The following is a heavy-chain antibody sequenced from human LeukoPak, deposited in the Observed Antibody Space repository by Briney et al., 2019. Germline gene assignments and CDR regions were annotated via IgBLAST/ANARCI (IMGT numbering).Heavy chain of an antibody. Sequence: HPGGSLRLSCAASGFTFSSYAMSWVRQAPGKGLEWVSAISGSGGSTYYADSVKGRFTISRDTSKTTLYLQMNSLRAEGTAVHYCAKRSGSNPFDYWGQGTLVTVSS. V-gene: IGHV3-23*01. CDR1: GFTFSSYA. CDR2: ISGSGGST. J-gene: IGHJ4*02. D-gene: IGHD3-10*01. CDR3: AKRSGSNPFDY.